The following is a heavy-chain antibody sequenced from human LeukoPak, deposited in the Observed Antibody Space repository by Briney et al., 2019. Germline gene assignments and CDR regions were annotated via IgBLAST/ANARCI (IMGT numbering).Heavy chain of an antibody. Sequence: SETLSLTCAVSGYSISSRNWWGWVRQPPGKGLELIGYLHHDGRIHYNPSLKSRVSMSLDTSKHQFSLKVTSVTAVDTAVYYCARNPEIAAFEDWGQGTLVTVSS. J-gene: IGHJ4*02. CDR1: GYSISSRNW. D-gene: IGHD1-14*01. CDR3: ARNPEIAAFED. CDR2: LHHDGRI. V-gene: IGHV4-28*05.